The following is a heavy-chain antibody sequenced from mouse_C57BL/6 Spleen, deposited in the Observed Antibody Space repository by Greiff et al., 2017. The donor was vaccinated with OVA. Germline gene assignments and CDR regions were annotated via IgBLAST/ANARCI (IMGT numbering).Heavy chain of an antibody. J-gene: IGHJ4*01. CDR2: ISSGSSTI. D-gene: IGHD1-1*01. CDR3: ARVYGSSFAMDY. V-gene: IGHV5-17*01. CDR1: GYTFSDYG. Sequence: EVQLVESGGGLVKPGGSLKLSCAASGYTFSDYGMHWVRQAPEKGLEWVAYISSGSSTIYYADTVKGRSTISRDNAKNTLFLQMTSLTSEDTAMYYCARVYGSSFAMDYWGQGTSVTVSS.